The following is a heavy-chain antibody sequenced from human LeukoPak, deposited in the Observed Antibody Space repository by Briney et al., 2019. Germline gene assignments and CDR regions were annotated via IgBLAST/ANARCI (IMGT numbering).Heavy chain of an antibody. CDR3: ARDRYSSSSGYYFDY. D-gene: IGHD6-6*01. CDR1: GFTFSSYA. CDR2: ISGSGVST. V-gene: IGHV3-23*01. J-gene: IGHJ4*02. Sequence: GGSLRLSCAASGFTFSSYAMSWVRQAPAKGLEWVSAISGSGVSTYHADSVKGRFTISRDISKNTLYLQMNSLRAEDTALYYCARDRYSSSSGYYFDYWGQGTLVTVSS.